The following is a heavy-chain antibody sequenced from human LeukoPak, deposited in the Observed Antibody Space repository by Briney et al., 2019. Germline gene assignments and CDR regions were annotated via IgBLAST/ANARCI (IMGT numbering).Heavy chain of an antibody. CDR3: ARDKVVGATFFDY. J-gene: IGHJ4*02. V-gene: IGHV3-7*01. CDR1: GFTFSSHW. Sequence: TGGSLRLSCAASGFTFSSHWVSWVRQAPGKGPEWVANIKQDGTEIYYVDSVKGRFTISRDNAKNSLYLQMNSLRDEDTAVYYCARDKVVGATFFDYWGQGTLVTVSS. CDR2: IKQDGTEI. D-gene: IGHD1-26*01.